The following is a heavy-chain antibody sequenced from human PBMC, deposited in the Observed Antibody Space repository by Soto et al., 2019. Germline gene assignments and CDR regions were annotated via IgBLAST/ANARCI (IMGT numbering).Heavy chain of an antibody. CDR1: GFTFSTSA. CDR2: ISGSGGTT. J-gene: IGHJ4*02. V-gene: IGHV3-23*01. CDR3: AKRDLYY. Sequence: EVQLLESGGGLVQPGGSLRLSCAASGFTFSTSAMSWVRQAPGQGLEWVSGISGSGGTTYYADSVKGRFTSSRDNSKTTLYFHPNTLRAEDPGGYYCAKRDLYYWGQGTLATVSS.